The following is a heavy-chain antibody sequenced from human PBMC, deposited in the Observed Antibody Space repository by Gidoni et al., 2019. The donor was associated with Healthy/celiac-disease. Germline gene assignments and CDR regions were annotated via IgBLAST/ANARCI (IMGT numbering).Heavy chain of an antibody. D-gene: IGHD2-2*01. V-gene: IGHV4-34*01. CDR3: ARGRRVPAALRGNWFDP. CDR1: GGSFSGYY. CDR2: INHSGST. J-gene: IGHJ5*02. Sequence: QVQLQQWGAGLLKPSETLSLTCAVYGGSFSGYYWSWIRQPPGKGLEWIGEINHSGSTNYNPSLKSRVTISVDTSKNQFSLKLSSVTAAETAVYYCARGRRVPAALRGNWFDPWGQGTLVTVSS.